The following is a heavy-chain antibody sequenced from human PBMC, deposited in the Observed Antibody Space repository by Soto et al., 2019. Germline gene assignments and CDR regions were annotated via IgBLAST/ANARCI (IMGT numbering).Heavy chain of an antibody. CDR2: VDPTGSRT. J-gene: IGHJ4*01. CDR1: GYIFAHYF. D-gene: IGHD5-18*01. Sequence: ASVKVSWKASGYIFAHYFIHWVRQAPGQGLEWIAIVDPTGSRTSHAHKFQGRVTLTRDAATGTVYLELNRLTSEDTALYYGARDSTTMVTGFDNWGQ. CDR3: ARDSTTMVTGFDN. V-gene: IGHV1-46*01.